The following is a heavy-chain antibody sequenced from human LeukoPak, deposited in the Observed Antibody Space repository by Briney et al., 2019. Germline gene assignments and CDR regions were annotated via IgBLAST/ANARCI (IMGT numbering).Heavy chain of an antibody. CDR2: IYYSGST. Sequence: SETLSLTCTVSGGSISSYYWSWIRQPPGKGLEWIGYIYYSGSTNYNPSLKSRVTISVDTSKNQFSLKLSSVTAADTAVYYCARRALAAAAPQRDWYFDLWGRGTLVTVSS. CDR3: ARRALAAAAPQRDWYFDL. J-gene: IGHJ2*01. D-gene: IGHD6-13*01. V-gene: IGHV4-59*08. CDR1: GGSISSYY.